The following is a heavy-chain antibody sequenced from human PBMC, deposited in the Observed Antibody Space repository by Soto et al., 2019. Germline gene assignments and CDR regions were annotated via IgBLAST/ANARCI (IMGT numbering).Heavy chain of an antibody. V-gene: IGHV4-30-2*01. J-gene: IGHJ4*02. CDR2: IYHSGST. Sequence: QLQLQESGSGLVKPSQTLSLTCAVSGGSISSGGYSLSWIRQPPGKGLEWIGYIYHSGSTYYNPSLKSRVTISVDRSKNQFSLKLSSVPAADTAVYYCAGGIAARPLGYWGQGTLVTVSS. CDR1: GGSISSGGYS. D-gene: IGHD6-6*01. CDR3: AGGIAARPLGY.